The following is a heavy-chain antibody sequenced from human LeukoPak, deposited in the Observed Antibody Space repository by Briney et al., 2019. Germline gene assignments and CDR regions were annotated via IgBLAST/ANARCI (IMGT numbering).Heavy chain of an antibody. CDR1: GGSISNTFYY. Sequence: SETLSLTCTVSGGSISNTFYYWGWIRQPPGKGLEWIGSINYSGSTYYNPSLKSRVTISIDTSKNQFSLNLSSVTAADTAVYYCARLAGYYYYYMDIWGKGTTVTISS. J-gene: IGHJ6*03. D-gene: IGHD6-25*01. CDR3: ARLAGYYYYYMDI. CDR2: INYSGST. V-gene: IGHV4-39*01.